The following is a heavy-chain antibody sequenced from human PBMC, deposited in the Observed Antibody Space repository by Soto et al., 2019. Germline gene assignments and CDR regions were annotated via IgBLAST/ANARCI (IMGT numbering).Heavy chain of an antibody. CDR2: IYATGTT. J-gene: IGHJ5*02. Sequence: SETLSLTCTVSGASISGFYWRGIRKSAGKGLEWIGRIYATGTTDYNPSLKSRVMMSVDTSKKQFSLKLRSVTAADTAVYYCVRDGTKTLRDSFDPWGQGISVTVSS. CDR3: VRDGTKTLRDSFDP. V-gene: IGHV4-4*07. D-gene: IGHD1-1*01. CDR1: GASISGFY.